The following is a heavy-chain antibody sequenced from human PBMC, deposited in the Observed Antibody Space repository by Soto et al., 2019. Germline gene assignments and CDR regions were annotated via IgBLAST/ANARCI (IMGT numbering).Heavy chain of an antibody. D-gene: IGHD1-1*01. J-gene: IGHJ6*03. CDR1: GFTFSSYA. CDR3: AKNIAELDYYYYYYMDV. V-gene: IGHV3-23*01. CDR2: ISGSGGST. Sequence: GGSLRLSCAASGFTFSSYAMSWVRQASGKGLEWVSAISGSGGSTYYADSVKGRFTISRDNSKNTLYLQMNSLRAEDTAVYYCAKNIAELDYYYYYYMDVWGKGTTVTVSS.